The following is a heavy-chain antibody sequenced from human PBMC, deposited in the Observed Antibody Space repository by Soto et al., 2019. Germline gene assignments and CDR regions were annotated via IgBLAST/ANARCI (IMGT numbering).Heavy chain of an antibody. CDR3: ARGPNDGGYYDSGGQDAFDI. V-gene: IGHV3-53*01. Sequence: GSLILSCAASGFTVSSYYMTWVRQAPEKGLEWVSVIYSGGSTYYADSVKGRFTISRDNSKNTLYLQMNSLRAEDTAVYYCARGPNDGGYYDSGGQDAFDIWGQGTMVTVSS. D-gene: IGHD3-22*01. CDR2: IYSGGST. CDR1: GFTVSSYY. J-gene: IGHJ3*02.